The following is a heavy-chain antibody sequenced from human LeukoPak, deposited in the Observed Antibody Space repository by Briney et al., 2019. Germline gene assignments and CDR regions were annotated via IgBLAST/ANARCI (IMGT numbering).Heavy chain of an antibody. J-gene: IGHJ1*01. V-gene: IGHV3-30*18. CDR1: GFTFSKYG. Sequence: GGSLRLSCAASGFTFSKYGMHWVRQAPGKGLEWVAVISYDGGEQHYGDSVKGRFSNSRDDSKSTIYLQMNSLTVEDTALYYCAKPRTFYDILTVSFQQWGQGTWVSVSS. D-gene: IGHD3-9*01. CDR3: AKPRTFYDILTVSFQQ. CDR2: ISYDGGEQ.